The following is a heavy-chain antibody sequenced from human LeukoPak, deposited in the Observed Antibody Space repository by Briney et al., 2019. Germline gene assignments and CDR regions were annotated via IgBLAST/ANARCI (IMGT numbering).Heavy chain of an antibody. Sequence: GRSLRLSCAASGFTFSNYAMHWVRQAPGKGLEWVTVISYDGSNQYYADSVKGRFTISRDSSKNTLYLQMNSLRAEDTAVYYCARDHLRNYYYYGMDVWGQGTTVTVSS. V-gene: IGHV3-30-3*01. CDR1: GFTFSNYA. J-gene: IGHJ6*02. CDR2: ISYDGSNQ. D-gene: IGHD2/OR15-2a*01. CDR3: ARDHLRNYYYYGMDV.